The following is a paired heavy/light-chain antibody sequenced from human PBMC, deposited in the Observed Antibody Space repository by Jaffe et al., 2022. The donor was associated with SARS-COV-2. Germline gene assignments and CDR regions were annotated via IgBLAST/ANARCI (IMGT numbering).Heavy chain of an antibody. CDR3: ARQWGYNYGYLRV. D-gene: IGHD5-18*01. V-gene: IGHV4-39*01. CDR1: GGSISSNNYY. CDR2: IYYSGST. Sequence: QLQLQESGPGLVKPSETLSLTCTVSGGSISSNNYYWGWIRQPPGKGLEWIGSIYYSGSTYHNPSLKSRVTISVDPSKNQFSLRLSSVTAADTAVYYCARQWGYNYGYLRVWGQGTLVTVSS. J-gene: IGHJ4*02.
Light chain of an antibody. CDR1: QGISSY. CDR3: QQLNSYPLT. CDR2: AAS. J-gene: IGKJ4*01. V-gene: IGKV1-9*01. Sequence: DIQLTQSPSFLSASVGDRVTITCRASQGISSYLAWFQQNPGKAPKLLIYAASTLQSGVPSRFSGSGSGTEFTLTISSLQPEDFATYYCQQLNSYPLTFGGGTKVEIK.